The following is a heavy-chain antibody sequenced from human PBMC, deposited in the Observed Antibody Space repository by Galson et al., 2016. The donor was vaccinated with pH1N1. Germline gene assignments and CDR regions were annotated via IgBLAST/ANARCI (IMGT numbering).Heavy chain of an antibody. CDR2: IIPILGAP. Sequence: SVKVSCKASRDTFINYAFSWVRQAPGKGLEWMGGIIPILGAPNSAQNFQGRVTISTDKSTTTAYMELTGLTSGDTAIYYCARMSSGYNTIDSWGQGTLITVSS. D-gene: IGHD6-25*01. CDR1: RDTFINYA. V-gene: IGHV1-69*10. J-gene: IGHJ4*02. CDR3: ARMSSGYNTIDS.